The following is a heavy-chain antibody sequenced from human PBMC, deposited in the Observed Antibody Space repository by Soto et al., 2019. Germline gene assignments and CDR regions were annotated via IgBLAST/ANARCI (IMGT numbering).Heavy chain of an antibody. CDR3: ARLAYSGYFQT. CDR1: GDSISSSTYY. V-gene: IGHV4-39*02. CDR2: IYYSGAA. Sequence: PSETLSLTCDVSGDSISSSTYYWGWIRQPPGKGLEWLASIYYSGAAYYNPSLRSRVSISVDTSNNRFSLALTSLTAADTAVYFCARLAYSGYFQTWGQGSLVTVSS. D-gene: IGHD2-21*01. J-gene: IGHJ1*01.